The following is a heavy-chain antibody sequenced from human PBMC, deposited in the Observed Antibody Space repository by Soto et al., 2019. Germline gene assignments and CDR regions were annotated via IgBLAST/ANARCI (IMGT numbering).Heavy chain of an antibody. Sequence: EVQLVESGGGFVQPGGSQRLSCAASGFDFSNSWMHWVRQVPGKGLVWVSHINSDGSSTTYADSVKGRFTISRDNARTTVYLQLDSLRVEDTAVYYCARDKSYALAVWGQGTTVTVSS. CDR2: INSDGSST. CDR3: ARDKSYALAV. J-gene: IGHJ6*02. D-gene: IGHD4-17*01. V-gene: IGHV3-74*03. CDR1: GFDFSNSW.